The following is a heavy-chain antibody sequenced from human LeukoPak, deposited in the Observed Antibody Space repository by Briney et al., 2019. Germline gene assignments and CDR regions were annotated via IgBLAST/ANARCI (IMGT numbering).Heavy chain of an antibody. V-gene: IGHV3-48*03. D-gene: IGHD3-22*01. CDR2: ISSSGSTI. CDR3: ARDSSGYYHGAYYYYMDV. J-gene: IGHJ6*03. CDR1: GFTFSSYE. Sequence: HTGGSLRLSCAASGFTFSSYEMSWVRQAPGKGLEWVSYISSSGSTIYYADSVKGRFTTSRDNAKNSLYLQMNSLRAEDTAVYYCARDSSGYYHGAYYYYMDVWGKGTTVTVSS.